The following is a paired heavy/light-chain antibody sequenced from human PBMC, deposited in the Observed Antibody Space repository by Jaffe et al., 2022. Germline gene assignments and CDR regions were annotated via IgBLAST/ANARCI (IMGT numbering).Light chain of an antibody. Sequence: SYVLTQPPSVSVAPGKTARITCGGNNIGSKSVHWYQQKPGQAPVLVIYYDSDRPSGIPERFSGSNSGNTATLTISRVEAGDEADYYCQVWDSSSDHSVVFGGGTKLTVL. CDR3: QVWDSSSDHSVV. J-gene: IGLJ2*01. CDR2: YDS. CDR1: NIGSKS. V-gene: IGLV3-21*04.
Heavy chain of an antibody. V-gene: IGHV4-38-2*01. CDR1: GYSISSGYY. D-gene: IGHD2-2*01. Sequence: QVQLQESGPGLVKPSETLSLTCAVSGYSISSGYYWGWIRQPPGKGLEWIGSIYHSGSTYYNPSLKSRVTISVDTSKNQFSLKLSSVTAADTAVYYCARHEAPGGLYCSSTSCSNSFDYWGQGTLVTVSS. CDR3: ARHEAPGGLYCSSTSCSNSFDY. CDR2: IYHSGST. J-gene: IGHJ4*02.